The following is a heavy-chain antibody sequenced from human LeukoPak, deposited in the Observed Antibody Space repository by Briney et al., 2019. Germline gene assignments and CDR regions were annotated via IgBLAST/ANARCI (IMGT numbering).Heavy chain of an antibody. V-gene: IGHV3-11*01. CDR1: GFIFSDNY. Sequence: GGSLRLSCAASGFIFSDNYMTWIRQAPGKGLEWVSYISSSGSTIYYADSVKGRFTISRDNAKNSLYLQMNSLRAEDTAVYYCARGEAYYDILTGYYPTGYFDYWGQGTLVTVSS. CDR2: ISSSGSTI. J-gene: IGHJ4*02. D-gene: IGHD3-9*01. CDR3: ARGEAYYDILTGYYPTGYFDY.